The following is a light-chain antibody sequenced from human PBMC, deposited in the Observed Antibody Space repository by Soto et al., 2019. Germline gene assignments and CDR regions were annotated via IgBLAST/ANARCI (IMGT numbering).Light chain of an antibody. CDR2: GAS. Sequence: VLTQSPGTLSLSPGERATLSCRASQSVSSSLAWYQKKPGQAPRLLIYGASSRATGIPDRFSGSGSGTDYTLTISRMEAEDYAVYYCQQYSSSPLMYTFGQGTKLEIK. CDR1: QSVSSS. J-gene: IGKJ2*01. CDR3: QQYSSSPLMYT. V-gene: IGKV3-20*01.